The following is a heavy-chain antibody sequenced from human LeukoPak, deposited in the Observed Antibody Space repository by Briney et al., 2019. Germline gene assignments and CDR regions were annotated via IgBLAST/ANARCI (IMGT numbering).Heavy chain of an antibody. V-gene: IGHV4-59*01. CDR2: IYYSGST. CDR1: GGSISSSY. J-gene: IGHJ4*02. CDR3: ARDSPEHYFDY. Sequence: KPSETLSLTCTVSGGSISSSYWSWIRQPPGKGLEWIGYIYYSGSTNYNPSLKSRVTISVDTSKNQFSLKLSSVTAADTAVYYCARDSPEHYFDYWGQGTLVTVSS.